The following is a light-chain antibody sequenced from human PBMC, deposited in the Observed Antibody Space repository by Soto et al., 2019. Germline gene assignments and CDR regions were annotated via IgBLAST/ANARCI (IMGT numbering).Light chain of an antibody. CDR2: DAS. V-gene: IGKV1-5*01. J-gene: IGKJ1*01. CDR1: QSISSW. Sequence: DIQMTQSPSTLSASVGDRVTITCRASQSISSWLAWYQQKPGQAPKLLIYDASSLESGVPSRFSGSGSGTEFTLTISSLQPDDFATQYCQQYNGYPWTFGQGTKVEIK. CDR3: QQYNGYPWT.